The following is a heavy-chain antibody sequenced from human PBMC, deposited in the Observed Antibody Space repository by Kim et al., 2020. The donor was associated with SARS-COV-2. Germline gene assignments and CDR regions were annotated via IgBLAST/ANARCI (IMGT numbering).Heavy chain of an antibody. CDR2: IYYSGST. J-gene: IGHJ5*02. V-gene: IGHV4-31*03. Sequence: SETLSLTCTVSGGSISSGGYYWSWIRQHPGKGLEWIGYIYYSGSTYYNPSLKSRVTISVDTSKNQFSLKLSSVTAADTAVYYCARGVGYCSGGSCYSEVWFDPWGQGTLVTVSS. D-gene: IGHD2-15*01. CDR3: ARGVGYCSGGSCYSEVWFDP. CDR1: GGSISSGGYY.